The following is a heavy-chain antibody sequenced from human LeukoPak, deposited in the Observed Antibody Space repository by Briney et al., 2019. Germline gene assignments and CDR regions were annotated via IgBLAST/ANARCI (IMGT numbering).Heavy chain of an antibody. D-gene: IGHD2-15*01. CDR3: AGWPIFSDAFHI. Sequence: GGSLRLSCAASGFTFSSYAMSWVRQAPGKGLEWVANIKQDGSEKYYVDSVKGRFTISRDNAKNSLYVQMNSLRAEDTAVYYCAGWPIFSDAFHIWGQGTMVTVSS. V-gene: IGHV3-7*01. CDR2: IKQDGSEK. CDR1: GFTFSSYA. J-gene: IGHJ3*02.